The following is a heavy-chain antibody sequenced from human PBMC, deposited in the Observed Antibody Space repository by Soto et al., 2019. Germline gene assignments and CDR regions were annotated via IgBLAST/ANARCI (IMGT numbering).Heavy chain of an antibody. D-gene: IGHD2-15*01. J-gene: IGHJ2*01. CDR3: ARCYCSVGSCYACWHFDL. Sequence: QVQLVQSGAEVKKPGASVKVSCQASGYTFTNYAISWVRQAPGQGLEWMGWISASTRNTDQAQNFQRRVTMHIDTSKNTANMELRSLRSDDTAVYYCARCYCSVGSCYACWHFDLWGRGTLVTVSS. CDR1: GYTFTNYA. CDR2: ISASTRNT. V-gene: IGHV1-18*01.